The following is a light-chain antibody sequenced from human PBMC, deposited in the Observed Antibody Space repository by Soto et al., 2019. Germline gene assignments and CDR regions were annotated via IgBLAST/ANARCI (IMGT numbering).Light chain of an antibody. J-gene: IGKJ4*01. CDR2: GAS. Sequence: EPVLTQSPGTLSLSPGERATLSCWASQRVGRNYLAWYQQKPGQAPRLLIYGASIRATGIPDRFSGSGSGTDFTLTISRLETEDFAIYYCQQYADAPLTFGGGTKVEIK. CDR1: QRVGRNY. CDR3: QQYADAPLT. V-gene: IGKV3-20*01.